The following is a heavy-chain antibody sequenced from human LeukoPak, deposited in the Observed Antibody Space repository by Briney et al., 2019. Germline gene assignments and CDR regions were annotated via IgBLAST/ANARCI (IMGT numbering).Heavy chain of an antibody. Sequence: PGGSLRLSCAASGFTFSSYWMHWVRQAPGKGLVWVSRINSDGSSTSYADSVKGRFTISRDNAKNTLYLQMNSLRAEDTAVYYCARSDQTWIQLWDEVWAFDYWGQGTLVTVSS. J-gene: IGHJ4*02. CDR3: ARSDQTWIQLWDEVWAFDY. V-gene: IGHV3-74*01. D-gene: IGHD5-18*01. CDR1: GFTFSSYW. CDR2: INSDGSST.